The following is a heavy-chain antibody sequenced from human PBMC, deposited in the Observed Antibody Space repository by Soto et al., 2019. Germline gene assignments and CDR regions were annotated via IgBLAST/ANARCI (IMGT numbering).Heavy chain of an antibody. CDR3: ARDPDHYSSGSRPDAFDI. CDR2: ISAYNGNT. Sequence: ASVKVSCKASGYTFTSYYMHWVRQAPGQGLEWMGWISAYNGNTNYAQKLQGRVTMTTDTSTSTAYMELRSLRSDDTAVYYCARDPDHYSSGSRPDAFDIWGQGTMVT. CDR1: GYTFTSYY. J-gene: IGHJ3*02. D-gene: IGHD6-19*01. V-gene: IGHV1-18*04.